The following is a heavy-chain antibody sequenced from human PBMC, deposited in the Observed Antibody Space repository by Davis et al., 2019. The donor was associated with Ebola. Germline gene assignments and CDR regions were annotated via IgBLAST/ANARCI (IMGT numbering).Heavy chain of an antibody. CDR2: IYYSGST. V-gene: IGHV4-59*01. J-gene: IGHJ6*02. CDR1: GGSISSYY. Sequence: MPSETLSLTCTVSGGSISSYYWSWIRQPPGKGLEWIGYIYYSGSTNYNPSLKSRVTISVDTSKNQFSLKLSSVTAADTAVYYCAREEEDRGSSSSLEAFFYYYGMDVWGQGTTVTVSS. D-gene: IGHD6-6*01. CDR3: AREEEDRGSSSSLEAFFYYYGMDV.